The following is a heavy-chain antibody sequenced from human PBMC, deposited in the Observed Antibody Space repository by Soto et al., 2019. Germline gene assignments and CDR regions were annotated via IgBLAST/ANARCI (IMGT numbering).Heavy chain of an antibody. CDR1: GFAFSSYA. J-gene: IGHJ4*01. CDR3: AQLTPTYSSRWFGY. Sequence: DVQLLESGGGLGQPGGSLRLSCAASGFAFSSYAMSWVRQAPGQGLEWVSTLSGDGSDPYYSDSVKGRFTISRDNSKDRLYLQMNSLRADDTALDCCAQLTPTYSSRWFGYWGQGTLVTVSS. V-gene: IGHV3-23*01. CDR2: LSGDGSDP. D-gene: IGHD6-13*01.